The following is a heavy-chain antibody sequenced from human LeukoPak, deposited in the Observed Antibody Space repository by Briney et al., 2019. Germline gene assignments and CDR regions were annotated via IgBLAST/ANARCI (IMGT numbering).Heavy chain of an antibody. CDR3: AKVKSSLKLVGA. D-gene: IGHD5/OR15-5a*01. CDR1: GFIFRSSS. V-gene: IGHV3-23*01. CDR2: ISTVGDIT. J-gene: IGHJ5*02. Sequence: GGSLRLSCAASGFIFRSSSMSWVRQAPGKGLEWVSSISTVGDITHYAESVQGRFTISRDNSRNTLYLQTSSLSVDDTAVYYCAKVKSSLKLVGAWGQGTLVTVSS.